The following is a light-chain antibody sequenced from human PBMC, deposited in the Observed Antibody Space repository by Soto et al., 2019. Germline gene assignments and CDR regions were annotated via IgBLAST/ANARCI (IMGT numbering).Light chain of an antibody. J-gene: IGKJ4*01. V-gene: IGKV3-11*01. Sequence: ENVLTQSPATLSLSPREKATLSRRASQSVSSYLAWYQQKPGQAPRLLIYDASNRATGIPARFSGSGSGTDFTLTISSLEPEDFAVYYCQQRSNWPPTFGGGTKV. CDR1: QSVSSY. CDR2: DAS. CDR3: QQRSNWPPT.